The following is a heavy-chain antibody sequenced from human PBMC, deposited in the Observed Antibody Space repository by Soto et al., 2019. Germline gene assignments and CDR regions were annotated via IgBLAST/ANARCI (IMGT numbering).Heavy chain of an antibody. Sequence: QVQLVESGGGVVQPGKSLRLSCAASGFNFSQYGMYWVRQAPGKGLEWVAVIWYDGSKRYYADSLKGRFTISRDNSKNTLYLQMNSLKAEDTAAYYCARDNGFGEIYYFDYWGQGTLVTVSS. V-gene: IGHV3-33*01. J-gene: IGHJ4*02. CDR1: GFNFSQYG. CDR2: IWYDGSKR. D-gene: IGHD3-10*01. CDR3: ARDNGFGEIYYFDY.